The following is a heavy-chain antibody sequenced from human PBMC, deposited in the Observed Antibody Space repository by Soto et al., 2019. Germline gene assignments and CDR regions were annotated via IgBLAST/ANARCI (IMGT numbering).Heavy chain of an antibody. CDR3: AALYSSGQQRYYYYGMDV. CDR2: IIPIFGTA. D-gene: IGHD6-19*01. V-gene: IGHV1-69*01. CDR1: GGTFSSYA. J-gene: IGHJ6*02. Sequence: QVQLVQSGAEVKKPGSSVKVSCKASGGTFSSYAISWVRQAPGQGLEWMGGIIPIFGTANYAQKFQGRVTITADESTSTAYMELSSLRSEDTAVYYCAALYSSGQQRYYYYGMDVWGQGTTVTVSS.